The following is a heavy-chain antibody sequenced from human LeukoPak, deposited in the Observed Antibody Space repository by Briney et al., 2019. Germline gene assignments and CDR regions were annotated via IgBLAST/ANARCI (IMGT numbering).Heavy chain of an antibody. CDR1: GGSFSGYY. V-gene: IGHV4-34*01. J-gene: IGHJ4*02. D-gene: IGHD6-13*01. Sequence: SGTLSLTCAVYGGSFSGYYWSWIRQPPGKGLEWIGEINHSGSTNYNPSLESRVTISVDTSKNQFSLKLSSVTAADTAVYYCARGLRIAAAGTNFDYWGQGTLVTVSS. CDR2: INHSGST. CDR3: ARGLRIAAAGTNFDY.